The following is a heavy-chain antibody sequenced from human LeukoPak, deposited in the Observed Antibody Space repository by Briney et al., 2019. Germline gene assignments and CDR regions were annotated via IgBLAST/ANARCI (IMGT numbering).Heavy chain of an antibody. CDR1: GFTFSSYW. D-gene: IGHD6-13*01. CDR3: AKERYSSSQYYYYGMDV. CDR2: ISYDGSNK. Sequence: GGSLRLSCAASGFTFSSYWMSWVRQAPGKGLEWVAVISYDGSNKYYADSVKGRFTISRDNSKNTLYLQMNSLRAEDTAVYYCAKERYSSSQYYYYGMDVWGQGTTVTVSS. J-gene: IGHJ6*02. V-gene: IGHV3-30*18.